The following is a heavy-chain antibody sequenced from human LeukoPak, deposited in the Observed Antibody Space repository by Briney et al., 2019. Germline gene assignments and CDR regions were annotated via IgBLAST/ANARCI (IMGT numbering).Heavy chain of an antibody. CDR2: IYYSGST. CDR1: GGSIRSSY. J-gene: IGHJ4*02. Sequence: SETLSLTCTVSGGSIRSSYWSWVRQPPGQGLEWIGYIYYSGSTNYNPSLKSRVTILVDTSKNQFSLKLSSVTAADTAVYYCARVEGYCSGGSCYSLDYWGQGTLVTVSS. D-gene: IGHD2-15*01. CDR3: ARVEGYCSGGSCYSLDY. V-gene: IGHV4-59*08.